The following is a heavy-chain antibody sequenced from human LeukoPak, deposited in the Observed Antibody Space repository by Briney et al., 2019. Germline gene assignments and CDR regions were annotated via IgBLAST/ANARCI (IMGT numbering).Heavy chain of an antibody. Sequence: PSETLSLTCTFSGYSLSSDYSLNSGFYWGWIRQPPGKGLEWIGSIQHSDSIYYNPSSKSRVTISVDKSKNQFSLKLSSVTAADTAVYYCARATRYCSGGSCYLEAWGQGTLVTVSS. J-gene: IGHJ5*02. CDR2: IQHSDSI. V-gene: IGHV4-38-2*02. CDR3: ARATRYCSGGSCYLEA. CDR1: GYSLSSDYSLNSGFY. D-gene: IGHD2-15*01.